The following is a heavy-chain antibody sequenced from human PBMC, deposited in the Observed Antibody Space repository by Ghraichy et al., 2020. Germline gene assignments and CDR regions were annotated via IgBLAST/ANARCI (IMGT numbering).Heavy chain of an antibody. Sequence: SETLSLTCTVSGGSISSYYWSWIRQPPGKGLEWIGYIYYSGSTNYNPSLKSRVTISVDTSKNQFSLKLSSVTAADTAVYYCAIGAYYDFWSGLGSDYWGQGTLVTVSS. CDR2: IYYSGST. CDR3: AIGAYYDFWSGLGSDY. D-gene: IGHD3-3*01. J-gene: IGHJ4*02. CDR1: GGSISSYY. V-gene: IGHV4-59*01.